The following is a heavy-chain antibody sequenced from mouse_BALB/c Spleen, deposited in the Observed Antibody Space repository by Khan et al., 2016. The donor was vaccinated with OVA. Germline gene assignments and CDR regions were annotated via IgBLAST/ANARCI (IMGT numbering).Heavy chain of an antibody. CDR1: GFTFSDYG. J-gene: IGHJ3*01. CDR2: ISDLAYTF. Sequence: EVELVESGGGLVQPGGSRKLSCAAPGFTFSDYGMAWVRQAPGKGPEWVAFISDLAYTFYYADTWTGRFPLPRENAKNTLYLEMSSLRSGDTAMYYCARGGGTAPFAYWGQGTLVTVSA. D-gene: IGHD1-2*01. V-gene: IGHV5-15*02. CDR3: ARGGGTAPFAY.